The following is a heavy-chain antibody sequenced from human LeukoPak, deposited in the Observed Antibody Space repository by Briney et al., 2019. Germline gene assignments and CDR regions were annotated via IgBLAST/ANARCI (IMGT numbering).Heavy chain of an antibody. CDR3: ARVDQARGYFFDY. D-gene: IGHD3-10*01. CDR1: GYTFTGYY. Sequence: ASVKVSCKASGYTFTGYYIHWVRQAPGQGLEWMGWTNPNSGGTNYAQKFQGRVTMTRDTSINSAYLELSRLRSDDTAVYYCARVDQARGYFFDYWGQGTLVTVSS. J-gene: IGHJ4*02. V-gene: IGHV1-2*02. CDR2: TNPNSGGT.